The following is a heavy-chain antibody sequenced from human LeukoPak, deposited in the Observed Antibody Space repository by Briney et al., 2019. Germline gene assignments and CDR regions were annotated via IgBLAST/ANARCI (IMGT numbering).Heavy chain of an antibody. D-gene: IGHD5-24*01. CDR1: GGTFSSYA. CDR3: ARDSADGYNED. Sequence: SVTVSCKASGGTFSSYAISWVRQAPGQGLEWMGRIIPILGIANYAQKFQGRVTITADKSTSTAYMELSSLRSEDTAVYYCARDSADGYNEDWGKGTLVTPST. CDR2: IIPILGIA. V-gene: IGHV1-69*04. J-gene: IGHJ4*02.